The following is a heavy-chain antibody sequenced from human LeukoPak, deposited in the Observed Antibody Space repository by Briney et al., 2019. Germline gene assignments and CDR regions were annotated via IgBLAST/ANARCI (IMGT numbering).Heavy chain of an antibody. CDR2: INPSGGST. CDR3: AREAIAARAFDY. J-gene: IGHJ4*02. Sequence: GASVKVSCKASGYTFTSYYMHWVRQAPGQGLEWMGIINPSGGSTSYAQKFQGRVTMTRDTSTSTVYMELSSLRSKDTAVYYCAREAIAARAFDYWGQGTLVTVSS. CDR1: GYTFTSYY. V-gene: IGHV1-46*01. D-gene: IGHD6-6*01.